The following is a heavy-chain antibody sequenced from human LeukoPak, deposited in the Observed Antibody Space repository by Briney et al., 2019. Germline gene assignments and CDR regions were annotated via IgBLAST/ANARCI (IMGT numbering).Heavy chain of an antibody. CDR3: AKLPWGSYRYNPLDY. D-gene: IGHD3-16*02. Sequence: PGGSLRLSCAASGFTFSSYATSWVRQAPGKGLEWVSAISGSGGSTYYADSVKGRFTISRDNSKNTLYLQMNSLRAEDTAVYYCAKLPWGSYRYNPLDYWGQGTLVTVSS. CDR1: GFTFSSYA. V-gene: IGHV3-23*01. J-gene: IGHJ4*02. CDR2: ISGSGGST.